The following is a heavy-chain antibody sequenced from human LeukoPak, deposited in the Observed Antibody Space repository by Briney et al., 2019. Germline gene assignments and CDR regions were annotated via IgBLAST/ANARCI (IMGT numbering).Heavy chain of an antibody. Sequence: TSETLSLTCTVSGGSISSYYWSWIRQPPGKGLEWIGYIYYSGSTNYNPSLKSRVTISVDTSKNQFSLKLSSVTAADTAVYYCAREGQPMDYWGQGTLVTVSS. CDR1: GGSISSYY. J-gene: IGHJ4*02. CDR3: AREGQPMDY. V-gene: IGHV4-59*01. D-gene: IGHD6-13*01. CDR2: IYYSGST.